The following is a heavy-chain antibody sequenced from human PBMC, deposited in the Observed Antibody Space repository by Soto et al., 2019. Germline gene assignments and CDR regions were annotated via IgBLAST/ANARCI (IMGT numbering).Heavy chain of an antibody. V-gene: IGHV1-3*01. J-gene: IGHJ6*02. CDR2: INAGNGNT. Sequence: QIQLMQSGAEVKKPGASVKVSCKASGYTFTSYGIHWVRQAPGQRLEWTGWINAGNGNTKYSEKFQGRVTITWATSASTAYLELSSLRSAATAVYCCARDPNDSSAYYHHYYYGMDVWGQGTTVTVSS. CDR3: ARDPNDSSAYYHHYYYGMDV. CDR1: GYTFTSYG. D-gene: IGHD3-22*01.